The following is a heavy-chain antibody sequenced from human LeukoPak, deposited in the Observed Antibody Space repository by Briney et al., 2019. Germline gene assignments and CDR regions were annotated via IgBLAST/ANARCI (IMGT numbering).Heavy chain of an antibody. V-gene: IGHV4-34*01. CDR3: VRTAVVVVVRTSWYDP. D-gene: IGHD3-22*01. J-gene: IGHJ5*02. Sequence: PSETLSLTCAVYGGSFSGYYWSWIRQPPGKGLEWIGEINHSGGTNYNPSLKSRVTISVDTSKNQFSLKLSSVTAADTAVYYCVRTAVVVVVRTSWYDPWGQGTLVTVSS. CDR1: GGSFSGYY. CDR2: INHSGGT.